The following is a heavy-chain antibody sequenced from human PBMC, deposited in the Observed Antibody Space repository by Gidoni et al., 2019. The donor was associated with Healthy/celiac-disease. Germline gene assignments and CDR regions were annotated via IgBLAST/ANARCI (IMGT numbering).Heavy chain of an antibody. D-gene: IGHD1-26*01. V-gene: IGHV4-34*01. CDR3: ARLLPYYMDV. J-gene: IGHJ6*03. Sequence: WIRQPPGKGLEWIGEINHSGSTNYNPSLKSRVTISVDTSKNQFSLKLSSVTAADTAVYYCARLLPYYMDVWGKGTTVTVSS. CDR2: INHSGST.